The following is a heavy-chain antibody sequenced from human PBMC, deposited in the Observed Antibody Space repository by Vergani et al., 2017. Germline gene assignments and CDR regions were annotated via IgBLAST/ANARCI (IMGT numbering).Heavy chain of an antibody. CDR2: INHSGST. J-gene: IGHJ4*02. D-gene: IGHD3-10*01. V-gene: IGHV4-34*01. CDR1: GGSFSGYY. CDR3: ARGLITMVRGVIVPLDY. Sequence: QVQLQQWGAGLLKPSETLSLTCAVYGGSFSGYYWSWIRQPPGKGLEWIGEINHSGSTNYNPSLKSRVTISVDTPKNQFSLKLSSVTAADTAVYYCARGLITMVRGVIVPLDYWGQGTLVTVSS.